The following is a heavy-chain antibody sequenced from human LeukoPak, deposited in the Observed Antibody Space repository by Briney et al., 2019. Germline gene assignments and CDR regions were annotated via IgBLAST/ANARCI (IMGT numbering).Heavy chain of an antibody. J-gene: IGHJ4*01. D-gene: IGHD6-25*01. CDR1: GYSISTGYY. CDR3: AKSGGYGLIDY. CDR2: VFHSGST. Sequence: SETLSLTCTVSGYSISTGYYWAWIRQPPGKGLEWIGSVFHSGSTYYNSSLKSRVTISIDTSKNQVSLKMSSVTAADTAVYYCAKSGGYGLIDYWGQGTLVTVSS. V-gene: IGHV4-38-2*02.